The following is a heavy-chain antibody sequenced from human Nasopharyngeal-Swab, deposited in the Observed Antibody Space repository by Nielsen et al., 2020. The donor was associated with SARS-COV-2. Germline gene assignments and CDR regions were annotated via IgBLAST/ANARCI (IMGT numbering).Heavy chain of an antibody. CDR2: INHSGST. V-gene: IGHV4-34*01. J-gene: IGHJ5*02. Sequence: GSLRLSGAVDGGSFRGYYWSWIRQPPGKGPEWNGEINHSGSTNYNPSLKSRVTISVDTSKNQFSLKLSSVTAADTAVYYCARGGRVDSSGYYSLRKGFDPWGQGTLVTVSS. CDR3: ARGGRVDSSGYYSLRKGFDP. CDR1: GGSFRGYY. D-gene: IGHD3-22*01.